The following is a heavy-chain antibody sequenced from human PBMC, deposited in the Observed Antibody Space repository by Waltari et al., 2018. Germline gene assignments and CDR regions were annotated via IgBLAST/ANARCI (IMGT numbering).Heavy chain of an antibody. Sequence: EVQLLESGGGLVQPGGSLRLSCAASGFTFSSYAMSWVRQAPGKGLEWVSAISGSGGSTYYADSVKGRFTISRDNSKNTLYLQMNSLRAEDTAVYYCARSESGYSLYYYYMDVWGKGTTVTVSS. D-gene: IGHD3-3*01. V-gene: IGHV3-23*01. J-gene: IGHJ6*03. CDR3: ARSESGYSLYYYYMDV. CDR1: GFTFSSYA. CDR2: ISGSGGST.